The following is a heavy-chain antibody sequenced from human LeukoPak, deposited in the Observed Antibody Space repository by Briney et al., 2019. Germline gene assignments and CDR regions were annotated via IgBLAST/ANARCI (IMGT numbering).Heavy chain of an antibody. CDR2: IYSGGST. D-gene: IGHD5-18*01. Sequence: GGSLRLSCAASEFSVGSNYMTWVRQAPGKGLEWVSLIYSGGSTYYADSVKGRFTISRDNSKNTLYLQMNSLRAEDTAVYYCARTSDKPMVLTTDFDYWGQGTLVTVSS. CDR1: EFSVGSNY. J-gene: IGHJ4*02. V-gene: IGHV3-66*01. CDR3: ARTSDKPMVLTTDFDY.